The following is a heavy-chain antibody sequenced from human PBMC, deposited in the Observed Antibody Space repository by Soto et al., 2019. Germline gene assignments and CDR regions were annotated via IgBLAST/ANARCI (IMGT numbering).Heavy chain of an antibody. CDR2: IYYSGST. V-gene: IGHV4-59*01. J-gene: IGHJ5*02. Sequence: SETLSLTCTVSGDSISSYYWSWIRQPPGKGVEWIGYIYYSGSTNYNPSLKSRVTISVDTSKNQLSLKLSSVTAADTAVYYCARLYSSSWGNWFDRWGQGTLVTVS. CDR1: GDSISSYY. D-gene: IGHD2-2*01. CDR3: ARLYSSSWGNWFDR.